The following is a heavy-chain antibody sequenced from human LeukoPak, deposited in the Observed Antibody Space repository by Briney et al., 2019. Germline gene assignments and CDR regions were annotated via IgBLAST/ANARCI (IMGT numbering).Heavy chain of an antibody. V-gene: IGHV4-39*01. D-gene: IGHD2-8*01. Sequence: PSETLSLTCTVSGGSISSSSYYWGWIRQPPWKGLEWIGSIYYSGSTYYNPSLKSRVTISVDTSKNQFSLKLSSVTAADTAVYYCATSYIVLMWGGFDPWGQGTLVTVSS. CDR1: GGSISSSSYY. CDR2: IYYSGST. CDR3: ATSYIVLMWGGFDP. J-gene: IGHJ5*02.